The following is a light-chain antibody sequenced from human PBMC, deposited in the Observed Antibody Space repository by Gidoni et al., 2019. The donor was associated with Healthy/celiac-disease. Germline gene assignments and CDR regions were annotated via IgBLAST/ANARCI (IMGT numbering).Light chain of an antibody. V-gene: IGLV3-21*02. J-gene: IGLJ2*01. CDR3: QVWDSSSDLVV. CDR2: DDS. CDR1: NIGSKS. Sequence: SYVLTQPPSVSVAPGQTARITCGGKNIGSKSVHWYQQKPGQAPVLVVYDDSDRPSGIPERFSGSNSGNTATLTISRVEAGDEADYYCQVWDSSSDLVVFGGGTKLTVL.